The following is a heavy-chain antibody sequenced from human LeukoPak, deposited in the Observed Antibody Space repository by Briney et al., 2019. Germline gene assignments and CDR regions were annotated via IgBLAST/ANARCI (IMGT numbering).Heavy chain of an antibody. CDR2: IWYDGSNK. CDR3: ARGALGDILTGGFDY. V-gene: IGHV3-33*01. CDR1: GFTFSSYG. D-gene: IGHD3-9*01. J-gene: IGHJ4*02. Sequence: GGSLRLSCAASGFTFSSYGMHWVRQAPGKGLEWVAVIWYDGSNKYYADSVKGRFTISRDNSKNTLYLQMNSLRAEDTAVYYCARGALGDILTGGFDYWGQGTLVTVSS.